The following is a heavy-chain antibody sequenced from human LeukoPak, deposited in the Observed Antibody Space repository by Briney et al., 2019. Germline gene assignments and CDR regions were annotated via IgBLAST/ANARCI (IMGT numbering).Heavy chain of an antibody. CDR2: IYYSGST. V-gene: IGHV4-31*03. CDR3: AREPPTGITGVDI. D-gene: IGHD1-20*01. CDR1: GGSISSGGYY. J-gene: IGHJ3*02. Sequence: SQTLSLTCTVSGGSISSGGYYWSWIRQHPGKGLEWTGYIYYSGSTYYNPSLKSRVTISVDTSKNQFSLKLSSVTAADTAVYYCAREPPTGITGVDIWGQGTMVTVSS.